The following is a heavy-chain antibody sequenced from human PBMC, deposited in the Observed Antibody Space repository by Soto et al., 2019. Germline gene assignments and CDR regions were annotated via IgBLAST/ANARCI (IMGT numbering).Heavy chain of an antibody. Sequence: PGGSLRLSCSASGFTFNRFAMHWVRQAPGKGLEYVSHVSSNAGNTYYADSVKGRFIISRDNSKNTLWLQMSSLRTEDTAVYYCVKVGPESYLPYFGYWGQGTLVTVSS. J-gene: IGHJ4*02. CDR1: GFTFNRFA. D-gene: IGHD3-10*01. CDR3: VKVGPESYLPYFGY. CDR2: VSSNAGNT. V-gene: IGHV3-64D*06.